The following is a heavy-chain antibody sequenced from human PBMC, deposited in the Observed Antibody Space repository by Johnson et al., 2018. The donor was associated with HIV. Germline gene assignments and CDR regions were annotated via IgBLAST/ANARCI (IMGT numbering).Heavy chain of an antibody. Sequence: LSCAASGFAFSSFAVTWVRQAPGKGLEWVSAISGSGGSTYYADSVKGRFTISRDNSKNSLYLQMNSLRTEDTALYYCAKGGVAAAKGAFDIWGQGTMVTVSS. CDR3: AKGGVAAAKGAFDI. V-gene: IGHV3-23*01. J-gene: IGHJ3*02. CDR2: ISGSGGST. D-gene: IGHD6-25*01. CDR1: GFAFSSFA.